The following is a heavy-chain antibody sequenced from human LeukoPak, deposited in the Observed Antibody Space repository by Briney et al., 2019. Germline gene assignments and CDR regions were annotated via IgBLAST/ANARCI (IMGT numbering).Heavy chain of an antibody. D-gene: IGHD3-10*01. CDR2: IYPGDSDT. CDR1: GYSFTSYW. V-gene: IGHV5-51*01. CDR3: ARRRAYGSYYFDY. J-gene: IGHJ4*02. Sequence: ESLKISCKGSGYSFTSYWICWVRQMPGKGLEWMGIIYPGDSDTRYSPSFQGQVTISADKSICTAYLQWSSLKASDTAMYYCARRRAYGSYYFDYWGQGTLVTVSS.